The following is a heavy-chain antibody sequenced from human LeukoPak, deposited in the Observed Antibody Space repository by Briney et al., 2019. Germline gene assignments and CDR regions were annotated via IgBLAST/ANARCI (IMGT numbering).Heavy chain of an antibody. Sequence: GGSLRLSCAASGFTFSSYAMHWVRQAPGKGLEWVAVISYDGSNKYYADSVKGRFTISRDDARNSLFLQMNSLRAEDTAVYYCAREHSSVSSESKGYDHWGQGTLVTVSS. V-gene: IGHV3-30-3*01. CDR1: GFTFSSYA. CDR2: ISYDGSNK. D-gene: IGHD6-19*01. J-gene: IGHJ4*02. CDR3: AREHSSVSSESKGYDH.